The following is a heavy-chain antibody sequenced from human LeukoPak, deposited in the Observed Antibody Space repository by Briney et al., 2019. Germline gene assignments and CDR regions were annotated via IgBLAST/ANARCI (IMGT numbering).Heavy chain of an antibody. V-gene: IGHV3-23*01. J-gene: IGHJ4*02. Sequence: PGGSLRLSCAASGFTFSSYAMSWVRQAPGKGLEWVSAISGSGGSTYYADSVKGRFTISRDNSKNTLYLQMNSLRAEDTAVYYCAKSPGFLEWLSYFDYWGQGTLVTVSS. CDR2: ISGSGGST. D-gene: IGHD3-3*01. CDR3: AKSPGFLEWLSYFDY. CDR1: GFTFSSYA.